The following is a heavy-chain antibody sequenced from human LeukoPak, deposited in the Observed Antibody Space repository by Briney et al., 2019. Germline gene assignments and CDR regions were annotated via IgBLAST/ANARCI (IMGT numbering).Heavy chain of an antibody. CDR2: ISSDGKTA. J-gene: IGHJ4*02. Sequence: PGGSLRLSCSASGVTFSTYPIHWGRHGPGEGLEYVTAISSDGKTAYYADSVKGRFTISRDNSRNTVFLQMSSLSAEDSAVYYCVKARGYCSTSSCCLEYWGQGTLVTVSS. CDR1: GVTFSTYP. V-gene: IGHV3-64D*06. CDR3: VKARGYCSTSSCCLEY. D-gene: IGHD2-2*01.